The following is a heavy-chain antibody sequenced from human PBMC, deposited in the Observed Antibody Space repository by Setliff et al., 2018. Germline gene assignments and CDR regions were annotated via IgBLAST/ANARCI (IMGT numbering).Heavy chain of an antibody. CDR3: ARVLAAAGYYYYGMDV. J-gene: IGHJ6*02. V-gene: IGHV4-39*07. D-gene: IGHD6-13*01. CDR2: IYYSGST. CDR1: GGSISSSSYY. Sequence: SETLSLTCTVSGGSISSSSYYWGWIRQPPGKGLEWIGSIYYSGSTYYKPSLKSRVTISVDTPKDQFSLKLSSVTAADTAVYYCARVLAAAGYYYYGMDVWGQGTTVTVSS.